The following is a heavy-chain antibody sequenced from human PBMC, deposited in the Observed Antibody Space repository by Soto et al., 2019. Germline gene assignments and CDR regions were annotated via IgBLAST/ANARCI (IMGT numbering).Heavy chain of an antibody. CDR2: IYNNGRT. CDR3: ARGHGIYVRFDS. J-gene: IGHJ4*02. CDR1: GGSVYDFY. D-gene: IGHD3-10*02. Sequence: PSETLSLTCSVPGGSVYDFYWNWLRQTPGKGLEWIGNIYNNGRTNYNPSLKNRVTISIDTSKNQFSLHLSSVTTADTAMYFCARGHGIYVRFDSWGQGTLVTVSS. V-gene: IGHV4-59*02.